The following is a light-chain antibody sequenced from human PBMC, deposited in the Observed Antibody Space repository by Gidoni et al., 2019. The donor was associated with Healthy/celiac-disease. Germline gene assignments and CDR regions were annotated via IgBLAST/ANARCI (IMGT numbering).Light chain of an antibody. CDR1: SSDVGSYNL. J-gene: IGLJ1*01. V-gene: IGLV2-23*02. Sequence: QSALPHPASVSGSPGQSITISCTGTSSDVGSYNLVSWYQQHPGKAPKLMIYEVSKRPSGVSNRFSGSKSGNTASLTISGLQAEDEADYYCCSYAGSSTSFGTGTKVTVL. CDR3: CSYAGSSTS. CDR2: EVS.